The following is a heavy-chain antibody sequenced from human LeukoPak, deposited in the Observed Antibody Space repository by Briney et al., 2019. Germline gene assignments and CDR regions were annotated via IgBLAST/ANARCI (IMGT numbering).Heavy chain of an antibody. V-gene: IGHV1-69*01. CDR1: GGTFSSYA. Sequence: GSSVKVSCKASGGTFSSYAISWVRQAPGQGLEWMGGIIPIFGTANYAQKFQGRVTITADESTSTAYMELSSLRSEDTDVYYCARDGKITIFGVVINNWFDPWGQGTLVTVSS. D-gene: IGHD3-3*01. CDR3: ARDGKITIFGVVINNWFDP. CDR2: IIPIFGTA. J-gene: IGHJ5*02.